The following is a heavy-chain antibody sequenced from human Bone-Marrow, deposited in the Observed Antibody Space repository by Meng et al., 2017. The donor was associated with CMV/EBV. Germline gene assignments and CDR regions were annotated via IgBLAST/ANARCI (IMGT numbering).Heavy chain of an antibody. V-gene: IGHV5-51*01. CDR3: ARAVAPNWFDP. CDR1: GYSFTSYW. J-gene: IGHJ5*02. D-gene: IGHD6-19*01. Sequence: GGSLRLPCKGSGYSFTSYWIGWVRQMPGKGLEWMGIIYPGDSDTRYSPSFQGQVTISADKSISTAYLQWSSLKASDTAMYYCARAVAPNWFDPWGQGTLVTVSS. CDR2: IYPGDSDT.